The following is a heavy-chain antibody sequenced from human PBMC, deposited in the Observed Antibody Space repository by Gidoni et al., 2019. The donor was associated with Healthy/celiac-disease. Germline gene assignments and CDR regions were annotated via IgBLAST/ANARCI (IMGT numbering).Heavy chain of an antibody. Sequence: VQLVEYGGGVVQPGRSLSLSCAASGFTFSSYAMHWVRQAPGKGLECVAVISYDGSNKYYADSVKGRFTISRDNSKNTLYLQMNSLRAEDTAVYYCARDISNGSFWGQGTLVTVSS. CDR3: ARDISNGSF. V-gene: IGHV3-30-3*01. CDR1: GFTFSSYA. D-gene: IGHD4-4*01. CDR2: ISYDGSNK. J-gene: IGHJ4*02.